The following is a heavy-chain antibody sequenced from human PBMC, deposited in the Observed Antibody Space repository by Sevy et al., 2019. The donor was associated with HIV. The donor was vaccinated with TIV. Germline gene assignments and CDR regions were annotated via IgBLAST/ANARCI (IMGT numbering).Heavy chain of an antibody. CDR1: GFTFSNYN. CDR3: ATMSSGRGYYYYGMDV. J-gene: IGHJ6*02. V-gene: IGHV3-48*01. D-gene: IGHD6-6*01. CDR2: ISSSNSTI. Sequence: GGSLRLSCAASGFTFSNYNMNWVRQAPGKGLEWVSYISSSNSTIYYADFVKGRSTISRENAKNSLYLQMNSLRAEETAVYYCATMSSGRGYYYYGMDVWGQGTTVTVSS.